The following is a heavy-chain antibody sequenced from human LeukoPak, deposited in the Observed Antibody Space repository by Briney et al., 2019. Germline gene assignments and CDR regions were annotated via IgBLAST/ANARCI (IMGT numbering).Heavy chain of an antibody. Sequence: SETLSLTCTVSDGSINTPNYYWGWIRQPPGKGLEWIGNIFYRGSTYYGPSLKSRVTISLDTSKNQFSLKLSSVTAADTAVYYCARGVVAAAGRTFDFWGQGTLVTVSS. V-gene: IGHV4-39*07. CDR3: ARGVVAAAGRTFDF. CDR1: DGSINTPNYY. J-gene: IGHJ4*02. D-gene: IGHD6-13*01. CDR2: IFYRGST.